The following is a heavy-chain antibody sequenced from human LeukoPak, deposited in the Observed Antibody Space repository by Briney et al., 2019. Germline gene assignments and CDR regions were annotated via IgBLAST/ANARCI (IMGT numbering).Heavy chain of an antibody. CDR1: GGSISSGGYS. J-gene: IGHJ4*02. D-gene: IGHD3-22*01. V-gene: IGHV4-30-2*01. CDR2: IYHSGST. CDR3: ACLNMIVITAFEY. Sequence: TLSLTCAVSGGSISSGGYSWSWIRQPPGKGLEWIGYIYHSGSTYYNPSLKSRVTISVDRSKNQFSLKLSSVTAADTAVYYCACLNMIVITAFEYWGQGAPVTVS.